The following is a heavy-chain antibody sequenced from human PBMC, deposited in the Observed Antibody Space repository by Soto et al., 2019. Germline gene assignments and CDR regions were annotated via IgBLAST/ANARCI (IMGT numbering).Heavy chain of an antibody. CDR3: ARRRTVVFGVVIIDSYGMHV. J-gene: IGHJ6*02. CDR2: IYYSGST. D-gene: IGHD3-3*01. V-gene: IGHV4-39*01. Sequence: SETLSLTCTVSGGSISSSSYYWGWIRQPPGKGLEWIGSIYYSGSTYYNPSLKSRVTISVDTSKNQFSLKLSSVTAADTAVYYCARRRTVVFGVVIIDSYGMHVWGQGTTVTVSS. CDR1: GGSISSSSYY.